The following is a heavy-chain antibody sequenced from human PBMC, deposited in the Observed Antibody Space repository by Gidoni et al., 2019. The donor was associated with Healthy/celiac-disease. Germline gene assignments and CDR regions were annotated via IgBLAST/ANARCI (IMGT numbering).Heavy chain of an antibody. CDR2: IWYDGSNK. J-gene: IGHJ3*02. Sequence: QVQLVASGGGVVKPGRSLRLCCAAPGFTFSSYGMPWVRQAPGKGLEWVAVIWYDGSNKYYADSVKGRVTISRDNSKNTLYLQMNSLRAEDTAVYYCAREWASDAFDIWGQGTMVTVSS. V-gene: IGHV3-33*01. D-gene: IGHD1-26*01. CDR3: AREWASDAFDI. CDR1: GFTFSSYG.